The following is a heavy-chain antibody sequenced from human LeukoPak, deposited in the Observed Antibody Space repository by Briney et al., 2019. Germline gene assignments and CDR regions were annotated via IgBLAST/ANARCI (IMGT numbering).Heavy chain of an antibody. CDR2: INPNSGGT. J-gene: IGHJ4*02. CDR1: GYTFTGYY. V-gene: IGHV1-2*06. D-gene: IGHD3-10*01. CDR3: ARDRWFGELLYQRSLGY. Sequence: ASVTVSCKASGYTFTGYYMHWVRQAPGQGLEWMGRINPNSGGTNYPQKFQGRVTMTRDTSISTAYMELSRLRSDDTAVYYCARDRWFGELLYQRSLGYWGQGTLVTVSS.